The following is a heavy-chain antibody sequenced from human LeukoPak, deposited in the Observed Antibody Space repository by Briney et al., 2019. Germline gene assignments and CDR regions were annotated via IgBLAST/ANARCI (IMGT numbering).Heavy chain of an antibody. CDR2: INHSGST. V-gene: IGHV4-34*01. D-gene: IGHD1-14*01. J-gene: IGHJ4*02. CDR1: GGSFSGYY. CDR3: ARVPHYLRYFYFDY. Sequence: KPSETLSLTCAVYGGSFSGYYWSWIRQPPGKGLEWIGEINHSGSTNYNPSLKSRVTISVDTSKNQFSLKLSSVTAADTAVYYCARVPHYLRYFYFDYWGQGTLVTVSS.